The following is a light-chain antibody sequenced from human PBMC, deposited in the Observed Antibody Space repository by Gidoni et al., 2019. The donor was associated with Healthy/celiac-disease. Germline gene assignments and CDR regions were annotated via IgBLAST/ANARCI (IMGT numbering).Light chain of an antibody. CDR2: LGS. CDR1: QSLLHRNGYNY. V-gene: IGKV2-28*01. CDR3: MQALQTPVT. J-gene: IGKJ5*01. Sequence: DIVMTQSPLSLPVTPGEPASISCRSSQSLLHRNGYNYLDWYLQKPGQSPQLLIYLGSNRASGVPDRFSGSGSGTDFTLKISRVEAEDVGVYYGMQALQTPVTFGQGTRLEIK.